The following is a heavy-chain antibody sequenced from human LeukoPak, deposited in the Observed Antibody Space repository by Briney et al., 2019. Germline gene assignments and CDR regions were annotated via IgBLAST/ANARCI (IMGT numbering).Heavy chain of an antibody. V-gene: IGHV3-53*01. CDR3: AKDLGMGGYDLQDAFDY. CDR2: IYSGGST. D-gene: IGHD3-22*01. J-gene: IGHJ4*02. CDR1: GFTVSSNY. Sequence: QPGGSLRLSCAASGFTVSSNYMSWVRQAPGKGLEWVSVIYSGGSTYYADSVKGRFTISRDNSKNTLYLQMDSLRAEDTAVYYCAKDLGMGGYDLQDAFDYWGQGTLVTVSS.